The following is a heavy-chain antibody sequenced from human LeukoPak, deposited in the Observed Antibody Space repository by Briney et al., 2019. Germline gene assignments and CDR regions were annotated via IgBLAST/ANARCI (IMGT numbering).Heavy chain of an antibody. CDR3: AKDWRD. CDR2: IRYDGSNK. V-gene: IGHV3-30*02. D-gene: IGHD3-3*01. CDR1: GFTFGSHS. J-gene: IGHJ4*02. Sequence: GGSLRLSCAASGFTFGSHSLMWVRQAPGKGLEWVAFIRYDGSNKYYADSVKGRFTISRDNSKNTLYLQMNSLRAEDTAVYYCAKDWRDWGQGTLVTVSS.